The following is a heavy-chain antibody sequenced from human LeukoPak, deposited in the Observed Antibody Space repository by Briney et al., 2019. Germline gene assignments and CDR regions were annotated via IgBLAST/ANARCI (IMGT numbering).Heavy chain of an antibody. D-gene: IGHD2/OR15-2a*01. CDR1: GFTFSSYA. J-gene: IGHJ4*02. V-gene: IGHV3-23*01. Sequence: GGSLRLSCAASGFTFSSYAMRWVRQAPGKGREGVSTISGSGGSTYYADSVKGRFTISRDNSKNTLYLQMNSLRAEDTAVYYCAKEQNIEDYYFDYWGQGTLVTVSS. CDR2: ISGSGGST. CDR3: AKEQNIEDYYFDY.